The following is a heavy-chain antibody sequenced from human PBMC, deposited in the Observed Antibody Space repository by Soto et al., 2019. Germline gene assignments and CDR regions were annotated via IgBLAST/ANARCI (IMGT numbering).Heavy chain of an antibody. V-gene: IGHV1-69*08. CDR2: IIPILGIA. CDR3: ARDWVAANYGIDV. CDR1: GGTFSSYT. J-gene: IGHJ6*02. D-gene: IGHD2-15*01. Sequence: QVQLVQSGAEVKKPGSSVKVSCKASGGTFSSYTITWVRQAPGQGLEWMGRIIPILGIANYAQKFQGRVTITADKSTSTAYMQLSSLRSEDTAVYFCARDWVAANYGIDVWGQGTTVTVSS.